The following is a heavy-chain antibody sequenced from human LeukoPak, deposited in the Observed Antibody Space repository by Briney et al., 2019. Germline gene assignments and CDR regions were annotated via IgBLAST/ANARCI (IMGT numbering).Heavy chain of an antibody. D-gene: IGHD2-15*01. CDR2: ISSSSSTI. V-gene: IGHV3-48*04. J-gene: IGHJ4*02. CDR1: GFTFSSYS. CDR3: ARDPPRYCSGGSCHTNDY. Sequence: GGSLRLSCAASGFTFSSYSMNWVRQAPGKGLEWVSYISSSSSTIYYADSAKGRFTISRDNAKNSLYLQMNSLRAEDTAVYYCARDPPRYCSGGSCHTNDYWGQGTLVTVSS.